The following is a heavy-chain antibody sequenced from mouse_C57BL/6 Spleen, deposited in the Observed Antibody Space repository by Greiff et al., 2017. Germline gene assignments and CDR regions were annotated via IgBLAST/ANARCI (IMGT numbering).Heavy chain of an antibody. CDR2: INPNNGGT. V-gene: IGHV1-26*01. Sequence: VQLQQSGPELVKPGASVKISCKASGYTFTDYYMNWVKQSHGKSLEWIGDINPNNGGTSYNQKFKGKATLTVDKSSSTAYMELRSLTSEDSAVYYCARGNDYARRGLGYFDYWGQGTTLTVSS. J-gene: IGHJ2*01. CDR3: ARGNDYARRGLGYFDY. D-gene: IGHD2-4*01. CDR1: GYTFTDYY.